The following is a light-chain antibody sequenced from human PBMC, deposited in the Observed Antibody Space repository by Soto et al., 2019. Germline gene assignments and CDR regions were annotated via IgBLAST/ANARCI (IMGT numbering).Light chain of an antibody. CDR3: QQTYSTPLT. Sequence: DIQMIPSPFSLSATVGDRVTITYRASQYIYNYLSWYQQKPGKAPKLLIYDASSLQSGVPPRFSGSGSGTDFTLSINSLQPEDFATYYCQQTYSTPLTFGGGTKVDI. CDR2: DAS. V-gene: IGKV1-39*01. CDR1: QYIYNY. J-gene: IGKJ4*01.